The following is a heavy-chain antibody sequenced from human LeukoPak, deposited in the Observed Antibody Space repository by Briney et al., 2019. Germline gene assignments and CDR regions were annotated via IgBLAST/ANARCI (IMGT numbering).Heavy chain of an antibody. CDR2: IIPIFGTA. J-gene: IGHJ4*02. Sequence: GASVKVSCKASGYTFTSYGISWVRQAPGQGLEWMGGIIPIFGTANYAQKLQGRVTITADESTSTAYMELSSLRSEDTAVYYCAALYGGNGYWGQGTLVTVSS. V-gene: IGHV1-69*13. CDR1: GYTFTSYG. CDR3: AALYGGNGY. D-gene: IGHD4/OR15-4a*01.